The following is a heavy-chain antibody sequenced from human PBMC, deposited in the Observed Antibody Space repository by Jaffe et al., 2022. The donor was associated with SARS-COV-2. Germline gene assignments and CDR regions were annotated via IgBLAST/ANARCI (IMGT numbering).Heavy chain of an antibody. CDR1: GFTFSSYA. CDR3: ARDYYDSSGYYYPDY. J-gene: IGHJ4*02. V-gene: IGHV3-30-3*01. D-gene: IGHD3-22*01. CDR2: ISYDGSNK. Sequence: QVQLVESGGGVVQPGRSLRLSCAASGFTFSSYAMHWVRQAPGKGLEWVAVISYDGSNKYYADSVKGRFTISRDNSKNTLYLQMNSLRAEDTAVYYCARDYYDSSGYYYPDYWGQGTLVTVSS.